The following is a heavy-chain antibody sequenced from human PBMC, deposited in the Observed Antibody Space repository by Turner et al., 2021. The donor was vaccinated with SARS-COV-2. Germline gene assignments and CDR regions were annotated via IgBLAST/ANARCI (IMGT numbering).Heavy chain of an antibody. CDR1: GGSISSSIYY. CDR3: ARQRLVVVPAAIINGMDV. J-gene: IGHJ6*02. D-gene: IGHD2-2*01. CDR2: ICYSGST. V-gene: IGHV4-39*01. Sequence: QLQLQGSGPGLVKPSETLSLTCTVSGGSISSSIYYWGWIRQPPGKGLEWIGSICYSGSTYYNPSLKSRVTISVDTSKNQFSLKLSSVTAADTAVYYCARQRLVVVPAAIINGMDVWGQGTTVTVSS.